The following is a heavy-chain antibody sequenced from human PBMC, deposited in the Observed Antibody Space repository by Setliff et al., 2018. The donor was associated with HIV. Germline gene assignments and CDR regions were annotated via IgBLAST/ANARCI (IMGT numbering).Heavy chain of an antibody. Sequence: ASVKVSCKASQYTFTGYYMHWVRQAPGQGLEWMGRINPNSGGTDYSQRFQGRVTMTRDTSISTAYMELSRLRSDDTAVYYCARDWAEDYYGSGSFQYWGQGTLVTVSS. V-gene: IGHV1-2*06. CDR2: INPNSGGT. J-gene: IGHJ1*01. D-gene: IGHD3-10*01. CDR1: QYTFTGYY. CDR3: ARDWAEDYYGSGSFQY.